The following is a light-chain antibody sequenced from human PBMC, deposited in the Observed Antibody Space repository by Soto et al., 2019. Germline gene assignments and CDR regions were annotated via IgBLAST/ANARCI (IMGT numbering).Light chain of an antibody. CDR2: GNS. Sequence: QSVLTQPPSGSGAPGQRVTISCTGSSYNIGAGYDVHWYQQLPGTDPKLLIYGNSNRPSGVPDRFSGSKSGTSASLAITGLQAEDEADYYCQSYYSSLSYVFGTGTKLTVL. J-gene: IGLJ1*01. V-gene: IGLV1-40*01. CDR1: SYNIGAGYD. CDR3: QSYYSSLSYV.